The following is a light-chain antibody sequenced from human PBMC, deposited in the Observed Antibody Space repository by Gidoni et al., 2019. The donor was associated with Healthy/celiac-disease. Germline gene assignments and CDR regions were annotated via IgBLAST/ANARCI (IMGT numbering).Light chain of an antibody. V-gene: IGKV1-39*01. CDR3: QQSYSTPYT. J-gene: IGKJ2*01. CDR2: AAS. CDR1: QSISSY. Sequence: DIQMTQSPSSLSASVGDRVTITCRASQSISSYLNWYQPKPGKAPKLLIYAASSLQSGVPSRFSGSGSGTNFTLTISSLQPEDFAAYYCQQSYSTPYTFGQXTKLEIK.